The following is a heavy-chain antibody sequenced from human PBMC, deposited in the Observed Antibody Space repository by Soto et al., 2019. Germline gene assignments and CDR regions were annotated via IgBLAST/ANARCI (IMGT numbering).Heavy chain of an antibody. V-gene: IGHV3-48*01. CDR1: GFTFSSYS. CDR3: ARDSLLPFYDFLTGYPWPLFDY. J-gene: IGHJ4*02. Sequence: GGSLRLSCAASGFTFSSYSMNWVRQAPGKGLEWVSYISSSSSTIYYADSVKGRFTISRDNAKNSLYLQMNSLRAEDTAVYYCARDSLLPFYDFLTGYPWPLFDYWGQGTLVTVSS. CDR2: ISSSSSTI. D-gene: IGHD3-9*01.